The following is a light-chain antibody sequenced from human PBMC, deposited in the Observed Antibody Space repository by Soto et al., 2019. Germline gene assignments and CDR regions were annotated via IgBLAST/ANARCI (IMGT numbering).Light chain of an antibody. CDR3: SSHAGTKVV. V-gene: IGLV2-8*01. CDR2: EVT. J-gene: IGLJ2*01. Sequence: QSALTQPPSASGSPGQSVTISCAGTSSDVGAYNYVSWYQQHPGKAPILMIYEVTKRPSGVPDRFSGSKSGNTASLTVSGLQVEDEADYYCSSHAGTKVVFGGGTKLTVL. CDR1: SSDVGAYNY.